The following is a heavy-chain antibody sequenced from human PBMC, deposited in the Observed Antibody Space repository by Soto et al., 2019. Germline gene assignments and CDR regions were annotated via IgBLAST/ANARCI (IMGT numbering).Heavy chain of an antibody. Sequence: PGGSLRLSCAASGFTFTRYSMNWVRQAPGKGLEWVSSISSTTNYIYYGDSMKGRFTISRVNAKNSLYLEMNSLRAEDTAVYYCARVYPYYYCMDVWGQGTTVTVSS. V-gene: IGHV3-21*06. J-gene: IGHJ6*02. CDR2: ISSTTNYI. CDR1: GFTFTRYS. CDR3: ARVYPYYYCMDV.